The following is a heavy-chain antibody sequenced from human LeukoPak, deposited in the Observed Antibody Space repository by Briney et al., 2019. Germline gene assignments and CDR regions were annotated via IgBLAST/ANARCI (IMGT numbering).Heavy chain of an antibody. J-gene: IGHJ4*02. V-gene: IGHV3-49*04. CDR2: IRSKAYGGTT. CDR1: GFTFSSYS. Sequence: PGGSLRLSCAASGFTFSSYSMNWVRQAPGKGLEWVGFIRSKAYGGTTEYAASVKGRFTISRDDSKSIAYLQMNSLKTEGTAVYYCTRGYSSGLIYYFDYWGQGTLVTVSS. CDR3: TRGYSSGLIYYFDY. D-gene: IGHD6-19*01.